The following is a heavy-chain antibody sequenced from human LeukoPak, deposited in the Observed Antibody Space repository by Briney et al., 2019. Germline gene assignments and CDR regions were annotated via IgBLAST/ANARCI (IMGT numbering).Heavy chain of an antibody. Sequence: SETQSLTCTVSGYSISSAYSWGWIRQPPGKGLEWIGNFYHSGSTYYNPSLKSRVTISVDTSKNQFSLKVSSVTAADTAIYYCAGGSTYAIDYWGQGILVTVSS. CDR2: FYHSGST. V-gene: IGHV4-38-2*02. D-gene: IGHD2-15*01. J-gene: IGHJ4*02. CDR1: GYSISSAYS. CDR3: AGGSTYAIDY.